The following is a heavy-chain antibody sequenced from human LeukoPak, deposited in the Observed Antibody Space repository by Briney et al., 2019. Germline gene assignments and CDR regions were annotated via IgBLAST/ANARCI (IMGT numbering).Heavy chain of an antibody. Sequence: PGGSLRLSCAASGFTLSSYAMSWVRQAPGKGLEWVSAISGSGGSAYYADSVKGRLTISRDNSRNTLYLQMNSLRAEDTAVYYCAKGPKYDFWSGTRDYYFDYWGQGTLVTVPS. J-gene: IGHJ4*02. V-gene: IGHV3-23*01. CDR3: AKGPKYDFWSGTRDYYFDY. CDR2: ISGSGGSA. D-gene: IGHD3-3*01. CDR1: GFTLSSYA.